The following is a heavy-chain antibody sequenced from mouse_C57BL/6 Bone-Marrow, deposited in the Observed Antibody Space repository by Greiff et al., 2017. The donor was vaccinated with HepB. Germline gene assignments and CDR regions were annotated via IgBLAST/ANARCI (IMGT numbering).Heavy chain of an antibody. V-gene: IGHV1-78*01. CDR3: ARKNYYGSSYWFAY. CDR1: GYTFTDHT. CDR2: IYPRDGST. Sequence: QVQLQQSGPELVKPGASVKISCKASGYTFTDHTIHWMKQRPEQGLEWIGYIYPRDGSTKYNEKFKGKATLTADKSSSTAYMQLNSLTSEDSAVYFCARKNYYGSSYWFAYWGQGTLVTVSA. D-gene: IGHD1-1*01. J-gene: IGHJ3*01.